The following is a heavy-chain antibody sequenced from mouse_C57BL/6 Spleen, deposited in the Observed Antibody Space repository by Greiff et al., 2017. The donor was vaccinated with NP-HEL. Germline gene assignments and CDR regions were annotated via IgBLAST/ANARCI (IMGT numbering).Heavy chain of an antibody. CDR1: GYTFTSYW. CDR2: IYPSDSET. CDR3: ARMTLGYYDGSSYDAMDY. V-gene: IGHV1-61*01. D-gene: IGHD1-1*01. Sequence: QVQLQQPGAELVRPGSSVKLSCKASGYTFTSYWMDWVKQRPGQGLEWIGNIYPSDSETHYNQKFKDKATLTVDKSSSTAYMQLSSLTSEDSAVYYCARMTLGYYDGSSYDAMDYWGQGTSVTVSS. J-gene: IGHJ4*01.